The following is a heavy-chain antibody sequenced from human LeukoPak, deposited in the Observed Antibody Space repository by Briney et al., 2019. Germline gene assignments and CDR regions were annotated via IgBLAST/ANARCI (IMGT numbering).Heavy chain of an antibody. CDR1: GGSFSGYY. V-gene: IGHV4-34*01. CDR3: ARAGDNSGYCDS. D-gene: IGHD3-22*01. Sequence: SETLSLTCAVYGGSFSGYYWSWIRQPPGKGLEWIGEINHRGTTNYNPSLKSRVTMSVDRSKNQFSLKLSSVTAADTAAYYCARAGDNSGYCDSWGQGILVTVSS. CDR2: INHRGTT. J-gene: IGHJ4*02.